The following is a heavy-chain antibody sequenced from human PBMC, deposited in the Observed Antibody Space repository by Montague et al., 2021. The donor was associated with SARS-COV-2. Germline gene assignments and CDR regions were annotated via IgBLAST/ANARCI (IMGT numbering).Heavy chain of an antibody. D-gene: IGHD3-10*01. CDR1: GYSVNSGYY. J-gene: IGHJ6*02. V-gene: IGHV4-38-2*02. CDR3: ARVGVYGGRIYYYFYGLDD. CDR2: VRQSGST. Sequence: SETLSLTCSVSGYSVNSGYYWAWIRQPPGKGLEWIGSVRQSGSTHFTPSLASRVSMSVDTSKNQFSLTLTSVTAADTALYYCARVGVYGGRIYYYFYGLDDWGQGTAVTVSS.